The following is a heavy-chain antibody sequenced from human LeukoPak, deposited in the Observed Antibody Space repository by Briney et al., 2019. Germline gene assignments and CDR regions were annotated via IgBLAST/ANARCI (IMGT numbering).Heavy chain of an antibody. CDR1: GFTFSNYA. Sequence: GGSLRLSCAASGFTFSNYAMSWVRQAPGKGLEWDSAISGSGGGTYYADSVKGRFTISRDNSKNTLYVQLNSLRAEDTAVYYCAKNGGDSYGTGHFDYWGQGALATVSS. D-gene: IGHD5-18*01. CDR3: AKNGGDSYGTGHFDY. J-gene: IGHJ4*02. V-gene: IGHV3-23*01. CDR2: ISGSGGGT.